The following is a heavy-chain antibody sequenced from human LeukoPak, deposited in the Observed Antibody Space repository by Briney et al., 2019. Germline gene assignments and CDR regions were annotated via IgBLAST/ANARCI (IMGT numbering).Heavy chain of an antibody. CDR3: ARGLGYCSGGSCSYYYYYYMDV. V-gene: IGHV1-8*01. D-gene: IGHD2-15*01. J-gene: IGHJ6*03. CDR1: GYTFTSYD. CDR2: MNPNSGSA. Sequence: GASVKVSCKASGYTFTSYDINWVRQATGQGLEWMGWMNPNSGSAGYAQKFQGRVTMTRNTSISTAYMELSSLRSEDTAVYYCARGLGYCSGGSCSYYYYYYMDVWGKGTTVTVSS.